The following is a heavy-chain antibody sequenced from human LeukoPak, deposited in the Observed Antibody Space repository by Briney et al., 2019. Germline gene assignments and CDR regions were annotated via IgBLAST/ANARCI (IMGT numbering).Heavy chain of an antibody. CDR1: GFTFRNYA. CDR3: ARDRGSGYCSSTSCFSFDY. J-gene: IGHJ4*02. V-gene: IGHV3-64D*09. D-gene: IGHD2-2*01. CDR2: INSNGGST. Sequence: PGVSLTLPCSASGFTFRNYAMQWVRRARGRGREFISSINSNGGSTYYADSVKGRFIISRDNSKNTMYLQMSSLRAEDTAVYYCARDRGSGYCSSTSCFSFDYWGQGTLVIVSS.